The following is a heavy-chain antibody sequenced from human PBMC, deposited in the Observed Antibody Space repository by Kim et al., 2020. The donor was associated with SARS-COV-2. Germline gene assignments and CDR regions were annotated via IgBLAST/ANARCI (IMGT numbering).Heavy chain of an antibody. CDR2: IIPVLAIT. J-gene: IGHJ6*02. Sequence: SVKVSCKGSGGTFSTYAINWVRQAPGQGREWMGRIIPVLAITNYAQKFQGRVTITADKSTSTAYMELSSLRSEDTAVYFCASRTGMTGDGMDVWGQGT. V-gene: IGHV1-69*04. D-gene: IGHD1-1*01. CDR1: GGTFSTYA. CDR3: ASRTGMTGDGMDV.